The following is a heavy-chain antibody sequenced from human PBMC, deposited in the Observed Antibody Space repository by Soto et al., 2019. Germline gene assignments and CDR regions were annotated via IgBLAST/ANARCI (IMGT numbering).Heavy chain of an antibody. D-gene: IGHD3-22*01. CDR1: GFTFRSYA. CDR3: ARDRSMVVVVPGY. CDR2: ISHDGSND. J-gene: IGHJ4*02. Sequence: QVHLVESGGGVVKPGRSLRLSCAASGFTFRSYAMHWVRQAPGKGLEWVALISHDGSNDYYADSVKGRVTISRDNSKNVVYLPMASLRVDDTAVYYCARDRSMVVVVPGYWGQGTLVTVSS. V-gene: IGHV3-30-3*01.